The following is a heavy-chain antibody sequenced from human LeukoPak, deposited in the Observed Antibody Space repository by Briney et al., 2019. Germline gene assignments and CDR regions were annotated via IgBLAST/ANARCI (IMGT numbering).Heavy chain of an antibody. Sequence: SETLSLTCSVSGGSLRDHYWSWIRQVPGKGLEWVGEINDGGSTNYNPSLEGRVTLSVDTSKNQFSLKMRSVTAADTSIYYCARPYCSHGSCYRNFDYWGQGTLVTVSS. V-gene: IGHV4-34*01. CDR3: ARPYCSHGSCYRNFDY. CDR2: INDGGST. CDR1: GGSLRDHY. J-gene: IGHJ4*02. D-gene: IGHD2-15*01.